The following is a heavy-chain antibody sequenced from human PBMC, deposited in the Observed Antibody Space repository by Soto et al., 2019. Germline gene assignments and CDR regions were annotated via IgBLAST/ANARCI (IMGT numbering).Heavy chain of an antibody. Sequence: GSLRLSCAASGFPFNNYAMSWVRRAPGKVLEWVSGISARRSSLFYVAAVKGRFTVSRDKSKNTVYLQMNSLTDEDTAVYYCAKGHPYCTNGVCYWKTYYGMDVWGQGTKVTVSS. CDR2: ISARRSSL. CDR3: AKGHPYCTNGVCYWKTYYGMDV. D-gene: IGHD2-8*01. J-gene: IGHJ6*02. V-gene: IGHV3-23*01. CDR1: GFPFNNYA.